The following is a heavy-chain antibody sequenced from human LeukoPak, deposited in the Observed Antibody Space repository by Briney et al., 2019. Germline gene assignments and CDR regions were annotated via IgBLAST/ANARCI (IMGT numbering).Heavy chain of an antibody. Sequence: GGSLRLSCAASGFTFSSFAMSWVRQAPGRGLEWVSAVSASGGSTYYADSVKGRFTISRDNSKNTLYLQMNSLRAEDTAVYYCAKAYYGELDYWGQGTLVTVSS. CDR2: VSASGGST. V-gene: IGHV3-23*01. CDR3: AKAYYGELDY. D-gene: IGHD3-22*01. CDR1: GFTFSSFA. J-gene: IGHJ4*02.